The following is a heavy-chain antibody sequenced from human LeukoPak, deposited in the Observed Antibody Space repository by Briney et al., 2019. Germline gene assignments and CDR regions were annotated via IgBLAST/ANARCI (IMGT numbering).Heavy chain of an antibody. CDR2: ISHSGST. D-gene: IGHD2-15*01. CDR1: GDSISRYY. Sequence: SETLSLTCAVSGDSISRYYWNWIRQPPGKGLEWIGYISHSGSTYYNPSLKSRVTISVDTSKNQFSLKLSSVTAADTAVYYCARRTGGCSGGSCLDVWGKGTPVTVSS. CDR3: ARRTGGCSGGSCLDV. V-gene: IGHV4-59*01. J-gene: IGHJ6*04.